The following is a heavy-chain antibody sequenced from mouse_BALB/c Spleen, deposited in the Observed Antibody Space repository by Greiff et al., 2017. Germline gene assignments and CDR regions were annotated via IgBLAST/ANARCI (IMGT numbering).Heavy chain of an antibody. Sequence: VQVVESGPELVKPGASVRISCKASGYTFTSYYIHWVKQRPGQGLEWIGWIYPGNVNTKYNEKFKGKATLTADKSSSTAYMQLSSLTSEDSAVYFCARGRPYYYAMDYWGQGTSVTVSS. CDR3: ARGRPYYYAMDY. CDR2: IYPGNVNT. CDR1: GYTFTSYY. J-gene: IGHJ4*01. V-gene: IGHV1S56*01.